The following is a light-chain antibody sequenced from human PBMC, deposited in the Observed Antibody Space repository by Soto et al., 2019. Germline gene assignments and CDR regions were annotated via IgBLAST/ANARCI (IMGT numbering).Light chain of an antibody. CDR2: ASS. CDR3: RQSYDISPIT. Sequence: IQMTQSPSSLPVFLGDRATMTCRPSETMRTFLNWYQVKTAKAPKILIYASSTLQDGVPSRFSGSGSATDFALTINILQTEDFSSYYCRQSYDISPITCGQGTRLEIK. J-gene: IGKJ5*01. V-gene: IGKV1-39*01. CDR1: ETMRTF.